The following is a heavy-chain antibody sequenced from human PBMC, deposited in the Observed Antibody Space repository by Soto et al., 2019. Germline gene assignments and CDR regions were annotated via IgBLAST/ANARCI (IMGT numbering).Heavy chain of an antibody. CDR1: GFTFHNYA. CDR3: EKVPYNNVTGDNNGFNP. D-gene: IGHD3-9*01. CDR2: VSWNSENI. J-gene: IGHJ5*02. V-gene: IGHV3-9*01. Sequence: EVQLVESGGALVQPGRSLRLSCAASGFTFHNYAMHWLRQAPGKGLEWVAGVSWNSENIDLGDSVKGRFTISIDNAKNSLYLHKNRLTPEATAVYYCEKVPYNNVTGDNNGFNPWVQGRQVTVSS.